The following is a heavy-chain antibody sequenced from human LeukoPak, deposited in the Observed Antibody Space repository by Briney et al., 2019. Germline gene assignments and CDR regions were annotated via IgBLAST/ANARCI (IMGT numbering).Heavy chain of an antibody. CDR2: IKQDGSEK. CDR3: ARDLRPYYDFWSGYSGVDS. D-gene: IGHD3-3*01. J-gene: IGHJ4*02. CDR1: GFTFSSYW. Sequence: GGSLRLSCAASGFTFSSYWMSWVRQAPGKGLGWVANIKQDGSEKYYVDSVKGRFTISRDNAKNSLYLQMNSLRAEDTAVYYCARDLRPYYDFWSGYSGVDSWVQGTLVTVSS. V-gene: IGHV3-7*01.